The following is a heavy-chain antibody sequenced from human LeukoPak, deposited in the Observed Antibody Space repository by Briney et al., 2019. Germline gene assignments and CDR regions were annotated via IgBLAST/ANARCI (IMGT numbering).Heavy chain of an antibody. CDR1: GYTLTELS. D-gene: IGHD2-21*02. CDR3: TTISPHSDYYSFDC. CDR2: FDPEYWET. J-gene: IGHJ4*02. V-gene: IGHV1-24*01. Sequence: ASVKLSCNFSGYTLTELSIHWVRHPPGRGLEWVGGFDPEYWETIYTQMIQGSVTMTKDTSADTAYIELTNLTSEDTAVYYCTTISPHSDYYSFDCWGQGTLVTVSS.